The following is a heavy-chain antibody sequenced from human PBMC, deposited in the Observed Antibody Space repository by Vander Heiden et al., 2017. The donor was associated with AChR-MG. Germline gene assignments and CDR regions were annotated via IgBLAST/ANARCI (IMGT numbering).Heavy chain of an antibody. Sequence: EVQLVESGGGLVQPGGSLRLSCAASGFTFSSYSKNWVRQAPGKGLEWVSYISSSSSTIYYADSVKGRFTISRDNAKNSLYLQMNSLRDEDTAVYYCARGGRLVLRFLEWLIDYWGQGTLVTVSS. CDR2: ISSSSSTI. V-gene: IGHV3-48*02. CDR1: GFTFSSYS. CDR3: ARGGRLVLRFLEWLIDY. D-gene: IGHD3-3*01. J-gene: IGHJ4*02.